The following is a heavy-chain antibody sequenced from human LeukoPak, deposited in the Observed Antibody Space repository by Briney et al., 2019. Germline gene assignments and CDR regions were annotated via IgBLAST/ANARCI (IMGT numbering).Heavy chain of an antibody. Sequence: GASVKVSCKASGYTFTSYYIHWVRQAPGQGLEWMGIINPSGGSTSYAQKFQGRVTMTRDMSTSTVYMELNSLRAEDTAVYYCARWRWIQLGGDYWGQGTLVTVSS. D-gene: IGHD5-24*01. V-gene: IGHV1-46*01. CDR2: INPSGGST. CDR1: GYTFTSYY. CDR3: ARWRWIQLGGDY. J-gene: IGHJ4*02.